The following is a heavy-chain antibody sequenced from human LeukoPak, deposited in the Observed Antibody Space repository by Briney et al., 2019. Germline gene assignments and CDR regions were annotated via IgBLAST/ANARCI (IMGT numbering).Heavy chain of an antibody. D-gene: IGHD6-19*01. CDR2: INPNSGGT. V-gene: IGHV1-2*02. CDR3: ARAPFQWLVQYYFDY. Sequence: GASVTVSCTASVYTFTFYYMYWGRQAPGQGLEWVGWINPNSGGTNYAQKFQGRVTMTRDTSSSTAYMERRRLRSDEAAVFYCARAPFQWLVQYYFDYWGQGTLVTVSS. CDR1: VYTFTFYY. J-gene: IGHJ4*02.